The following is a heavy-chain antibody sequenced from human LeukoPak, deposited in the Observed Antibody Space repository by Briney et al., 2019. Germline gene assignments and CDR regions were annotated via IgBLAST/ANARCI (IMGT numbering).Heavy chain of an antibody. CDR3: ARDLYGPDY. D-gene: IGHD4-17*01. V-gene: IGHV3-23*01. Sequence: GGSLRLSCAASGFTFSNYALNWVRQAPGKGLEWVSAISGNGASTYYADSVKGRFTISRDNAENTLYLQMNGLRVEDTAVYYCARDLYGPDYWGQGTLVTVSS. J-gene: IGHJ4*02. CDR2: ISGNGAST. CDR1: GFTFSNYA.